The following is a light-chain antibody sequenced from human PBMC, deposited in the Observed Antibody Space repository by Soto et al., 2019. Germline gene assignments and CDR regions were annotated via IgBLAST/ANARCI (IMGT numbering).Light chain of an antibody. Sequence: QSVLIQPPSVSGSRGQSVTISCTGTSSDVWSYDYVSWYRQHPGTVPKPMIYNVKTQPSGVPGRFSGSKSGDTASMTLSGLRSEDEADFPSYAFGTGTKVTVL. J-gene: IGLJ1*01. V-gene: IGLV2-11*01. CDR1: SSDVWSYDY. CDR2: NVK. CDR3: YA.